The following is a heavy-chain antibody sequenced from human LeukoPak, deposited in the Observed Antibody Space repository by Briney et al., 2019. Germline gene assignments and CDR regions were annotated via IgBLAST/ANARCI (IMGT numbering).Heavy chain of an antibody. CDR2: ISGSGGNT. CDR3: AKIGANVGF. Sequence: GGSLRLSCAASGFTFSSYAMNWVRQAPGKGLEWVSAISGSGGNTHYADSVKGRFTISRDNSKNTLYLQMNSLRAEDTAVYYCAKIGANVGFWGQGTLVTVSS. CDR1: GFTFSSYA. D-gene: IGHD4/OR15-4a*01. V-gene: IGHV3-23*01. J-gene: IGHJ4*02.